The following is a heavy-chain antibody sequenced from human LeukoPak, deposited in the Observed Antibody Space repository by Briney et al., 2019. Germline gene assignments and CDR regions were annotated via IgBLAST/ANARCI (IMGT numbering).Heavy chain of an antibody. D-gene: IGHD6-19*01. CDR1: GFTVSSNY. Sequence: GGSLRLSCAASGFTVSSNYMSWVRQAPGKGLERVSYINGGGGSTYYADSVKGRFTISRDNSKNTLYLQMNSLRAEDTGVYYCAKDLSSGSRRAYWGQGTLVTVSS. J-gene: IGHJ4*02. CDR2: INGGGGST. V-gene: IGHV3-23*01. CDR3: AKDLSSGSRRAY.